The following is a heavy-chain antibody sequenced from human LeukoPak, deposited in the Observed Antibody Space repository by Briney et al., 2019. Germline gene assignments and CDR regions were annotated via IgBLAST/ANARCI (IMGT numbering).Heavy chain of an antibody. Sequence: ETLSLTCAVYGGSFSGYYWSWIRQPPGKGLEWIGYIYYSGSTNYNPSLKSRVTISVDTSKNQFSLKLSSVTAADTAVYYCARSMVRGASDYFDYWGQGTLVTVSS. D-gene: IGHD3-10*01. CDR3: ARSMVRGASDYFDY. V-gene: IGHV4-59*01. CDR1: GGSFSGYY. CDR2: IYYSGST. J-gene: IGHJ4*02.